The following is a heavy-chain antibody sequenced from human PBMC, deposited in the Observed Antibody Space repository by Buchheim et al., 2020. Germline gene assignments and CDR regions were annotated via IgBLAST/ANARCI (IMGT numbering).Heavy chain of an antibody. CDR1: GFIFSRYA. Sequence: EVQLLESGGNLVQPGGSQRLSCAASGFIFSRYAMSWVRQAPGKGLEWVSAISGSGGSTFYANFVRGRFTISRDNSNNTVYLQMNNLRAEDTALYYCAKVVAHDYGYYNGMDVWGQGTT. V-gene: IGHV3-23*01. J-gene: IGHJ6*02. CDR3: AKVVAHDYGYYNGMDV. CDR2: ISGSGGST. D-gene: IGHD4-17*01.